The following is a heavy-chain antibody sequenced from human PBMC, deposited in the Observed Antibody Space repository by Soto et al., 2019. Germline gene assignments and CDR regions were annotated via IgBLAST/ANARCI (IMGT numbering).Heavy chain of an antibody. D-gene: IGHD1-7*01. Sequence: ASVKVSCKASGYTFTGYYMHWVRQAPGQGLEWMGWINPNSGGTNYAQKFQGWVTMTRDTSISTAYMELSRLRSDDTAVYYCARDLTLTGTTSPHRPFDYWGQGTLVTVSS. J-gene: IGHJ4*02. CDR1: GYTFTGYY. CDR2: INPNSGGT. V-gene: IGHV1-2*04. CDR3: ARDLTLTGTTSPHRPFDY.